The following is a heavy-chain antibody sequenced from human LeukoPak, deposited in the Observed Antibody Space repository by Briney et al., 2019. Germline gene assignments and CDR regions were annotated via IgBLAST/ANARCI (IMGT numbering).Heavy chain of an antibody. CDR2: ISGSGGST. Sequence: GGSLRLSCAASGFTFSSYAMSWVRQAPGKGLEWVSAISGSGGSTYYADSVKGRFTISRDNSKNTLYLQMNSLRAEDTAVYYCAKVDYYDSSGYESAFDYWGQGTLVTVSS. V-gene: IGHV3-23*01. CDR1: GFTFSSYA. J-gene: IGHJ4*02. CDR3: AKVDYYDSSGYESAFDY. D-gene: IGHD3-22*01.